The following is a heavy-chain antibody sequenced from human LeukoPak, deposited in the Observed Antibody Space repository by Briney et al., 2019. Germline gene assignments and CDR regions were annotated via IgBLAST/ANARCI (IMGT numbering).Heavy chain of an antibody. CDR2: ISAYNGNT. D-gene: IGHD2-2*01. CDR1: GYTFTSYG. CDR3: ARALYCSSTSCSEKWFDP. V-gene: IGHV1-18*01. J-gene: IGHJ5*02. Sequence: ASVKVSCKASGYTFTSYGISWVRQAPGQGLEWMGYISAYNGNTNYAQKLQGRVTMTTDTSTSTAYMELRSLRSDDTAVYYCARALYCSSTSCSEKWFDPWGQGTLVTVSS.